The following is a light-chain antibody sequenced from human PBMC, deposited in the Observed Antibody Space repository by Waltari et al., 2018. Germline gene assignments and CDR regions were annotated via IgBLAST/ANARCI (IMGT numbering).Light chain of an antibody. V-gene: IGLV2-11*01. J-gene: IGLJ3*02. CDR3: CSYAGGYSWV. CDR1: SSDVGGYNY. CDR2: DVS. Sequence: QSALTQPRSVSGSPGQSVTISCTGTSSDVGGYNYVSWYQQHPVKAPNLMIYDVSKRPSGVPDRVSGSKSGNTASLTISGLQAEDEADYYCCSYAGGYSWVFGGGTKLTVL.